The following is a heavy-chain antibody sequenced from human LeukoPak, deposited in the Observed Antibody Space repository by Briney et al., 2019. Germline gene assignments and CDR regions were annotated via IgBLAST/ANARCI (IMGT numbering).Heavy chain of an antibody. V-gene: IGHV4-59*08. J-gene: IGHJ4*02. CDR3: ARLGDSSSSIR. CDR1: GGSISSYY. CDR2: IYYSGST. Sequence: ASETLSLTCTVSGGSISSYYWSWIRQPPGKGLEWIGYIYYSGSTNYNPSLKSRVTISVDTSKNQFSLKLSSVTAADTAVYYCARLGDSSSSIRWGQGTLVTVSS. D-gene: IGHD6-6*01.